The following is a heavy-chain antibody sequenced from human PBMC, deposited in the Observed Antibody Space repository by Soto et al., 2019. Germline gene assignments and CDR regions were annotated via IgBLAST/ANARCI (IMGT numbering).Heavy chain of an antibody. V-gene: IGHV4-59*08. CDR3: ARLGLIGAGLRYFDWHFDY. Sequence: PSETLSLTCTVSGGSISSYYWSWIRQPPGKGLEWIGYIYYSGSTNYNPSLKSRVTISVDTSKNQFSLKLSSVTAADTAVYYCARLGLIGAGLRYFDWHFDYWGQGTLVTVSS. CDR2: IYYSGST. D-gene: IGHD3-9*01. CDR1: GGSISSYY. J-gene: IGHJ4*02.